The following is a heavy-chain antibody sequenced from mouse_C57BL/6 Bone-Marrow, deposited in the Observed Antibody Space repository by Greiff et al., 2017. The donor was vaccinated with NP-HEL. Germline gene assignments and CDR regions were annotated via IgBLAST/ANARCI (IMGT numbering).Heavy chain of an antibody. CDR2: IYPRSGNT. J-gene: IGHJ2*01. V-gene: IGHV1-81*01. CDR3: ARRGTTVVVPFDY. Sequence: VKLMESGAELARPGASVKLSCKASGYTFTSYGISWVKQRTGQGLEWIGEIYPRSGNTYYNEKFKGKATLTADKSSSTAYMELRSLTSEDSAVYFCARRGTTVVVPFDYWGQGTTLTVSS. CDR1: GYTFTSYG. D-gene: IGHD1-1*01.